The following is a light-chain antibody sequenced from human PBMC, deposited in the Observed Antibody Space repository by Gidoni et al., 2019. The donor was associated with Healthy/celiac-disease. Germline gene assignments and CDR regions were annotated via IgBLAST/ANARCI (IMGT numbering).Light chain of an antibody. J-gene: IGKJ4*01. CDR2: LGS. CDR3: MQALQTPLT. Sequence: DILMTLSPLSLPVTPGEPASISCRSSQSLLHSNGYNYLDWYLQKAGQSPQLMIYLGSTRASGVPDKVSGRGSGTDFILKISRVEAEDVGVYYCMQALQTPLTFGGGTKVEIK. CDR1: QSLLHSNGYNY. V-gene: IGKV2-28*01.